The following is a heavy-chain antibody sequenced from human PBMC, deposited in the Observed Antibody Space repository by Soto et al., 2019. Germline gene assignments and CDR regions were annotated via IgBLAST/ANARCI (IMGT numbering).Heavy chain of an antibody. CDR1: GFTFSSYW. D-gene: IGHD1-26*01. Sequence: EVQLEXSGGDLVQPGGSLRLSCAASGFTFSSYWMHWVRQAPGXGXVWVCRINTDGGTTTYAESVKGRFTISRXNAXXXLXXXXXXXRPEDTALYYCVSVGSGSYSWRDPWGQGTLVTVSS. CDR2: INTDGGTT. V-gene: IGHV3-74*01. J-gene: IGHJ5*02. CDR3: VSVGSGSYSWRDP.